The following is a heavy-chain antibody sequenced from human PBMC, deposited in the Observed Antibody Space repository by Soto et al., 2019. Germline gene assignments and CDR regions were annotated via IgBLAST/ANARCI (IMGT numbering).Heavy chain of an antibody. CDR1: GGSISSYY. Sequence: SETLSLTCTVSGGSISSYYWSWMRQPAGKGLEWSGRIYTSGSTNYNPSLKSRVTMSVDTSKNQFSLKLSSVTAADTAVYYCAKDLRDQWLVYYYNGRDVWGKGTTVTVSS. J-gene: IGHJ6*04. CDR3: AKDLRDQWLVYYYNGRDV. V-gene: IGHV4-4*07. D-gene: IGHD6-19*01. CDR2: IYTSGST.